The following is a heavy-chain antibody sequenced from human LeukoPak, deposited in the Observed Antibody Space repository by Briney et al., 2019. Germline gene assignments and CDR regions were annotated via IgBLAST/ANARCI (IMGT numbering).Heavy chain of an antibody. D-gene: IGHD6-19*01. CDR3: ARGGAGTLEAVD. V-gene: IGHV1-8*02. Sequence: ASVKVSCKASGYTFTGYYMHWVRQATGQGLEWMGWMNPNSGDTGYAQKFQGRVTMTRNTSISTAYMELSSLRSEDTGVYYCARGGAGTLEAVDWGQGTLVTVS. CDR2: MNPNSGDT. J-gene: IGHJ4*02. CDR1: GYTFTGYY.